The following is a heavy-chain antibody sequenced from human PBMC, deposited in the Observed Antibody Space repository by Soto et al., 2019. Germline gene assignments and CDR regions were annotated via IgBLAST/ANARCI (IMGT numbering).Heavy chain of an antibody. Sequence: QVQLVESGGGVVQPGRSLRLSCAASGFTFSSYGMHWVRQAPGKGLEWVAVIGYDGSNKYYADSVKGRFTISRDNSKNTLYLQMNSLRAEDTAVYYCASGFGVVVPAAREAYGMDVWGQGTTVTVSS. J-gene: IGHJ6*02. CDR1: GFTFSSYG. CDR2: IGYDGSNK. CDR3: ASGFGVVVPAAREAYGMDV. D-gene: IGHD2-2*01. V-gene: IGHV3-33*01.